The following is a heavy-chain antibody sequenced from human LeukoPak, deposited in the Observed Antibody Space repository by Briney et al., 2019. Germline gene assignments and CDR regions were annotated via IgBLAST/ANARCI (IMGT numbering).Heavy chain of an antibody. V-gene: IGHV3-30-3*01. CDR3: ARRRIVGSTDDAFDI. Sequence: GGSLRLSCAASGFTFSSYAMHWVRQAPGKGLEWAAVISSDGNTKYYADSVKGRFTISRDNSNNTLYLQMNSLRADDTAIYYCARRRIVGSTDDAFDIWGQGAMVTLSS. D-gene: IGHD1-26*01. CDR2: ISSDGNTK. J-gene: IGHJ3*02. CDR1: GFTFSSYA.